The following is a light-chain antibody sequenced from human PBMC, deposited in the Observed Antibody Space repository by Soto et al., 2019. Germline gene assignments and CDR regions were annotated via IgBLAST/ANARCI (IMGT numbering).Light chain of an antibody. CDR2: DAS. CDR1: QSVSSY. Sequence: EIVLTQSPATLSLSPGERATLSCRASQSVSSYLAWYQQKPGQAPRLLIYDASNRATGIPARFSGSGSGTDFTLTITRLEPEDFAVYYCQHYGYSLWTFGQGTKVDI. V-gene: IGKV3-11*01. J-gene: IGKJ1*01. CDR3: QHYGYSLWT.